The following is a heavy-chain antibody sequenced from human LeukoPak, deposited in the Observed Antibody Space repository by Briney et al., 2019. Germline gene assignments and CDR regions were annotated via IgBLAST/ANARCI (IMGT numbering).Heavy chain of an antibody. CDR1: GFTFSDYY. J-gene: IGHJ4*02. Sequence: GGSLRLSCAASGFTFSDYYMSWIRQAPGKGLEWVSYISSGGSTIYYADSVKGRFTISRDNAKNSLYLQMNSLRAEDTAVYYWARASYYYDSSGYYYLGYWGQGTLVTVSS. CDR2: ISSGGSTI. D-gene: IGHD3-22*01. V-gene: IGHV3-11*01. CDR3: ARASYYYDSSGYYYLGY.